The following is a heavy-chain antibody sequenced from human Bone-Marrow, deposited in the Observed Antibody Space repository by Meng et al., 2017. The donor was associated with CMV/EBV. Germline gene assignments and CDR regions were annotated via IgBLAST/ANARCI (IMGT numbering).Heavy chain of an antibody. V-gene: IGHV3-64*04. CDR3: AKDYGRYSYAFDI. CDR2: ISSNGGST. CDR1: GFTFSSYA. D-gene: IGHD3-10*01. J-gene: IGHJ3*02. Sequence: GGSLRLSCAASGFTFSSYAMHWVRQAPGKGLEYVSAISSNGGSTYYVDSVKGRFTISRDNFKNTLFLQMNSLRAEDTAVYYCAKDYGRYSYAFDIWGQGTMVTVSS.